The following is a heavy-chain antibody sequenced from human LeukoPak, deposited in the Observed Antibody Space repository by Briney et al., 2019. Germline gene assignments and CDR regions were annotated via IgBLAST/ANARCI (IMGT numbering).Heavy chain of an antibody. V-gene: IGHV4-39*07. CDR3: AREGIAAAGTLTNWFDP. J-gene: IGHJ5*02. Sequence: SENLSLTCTVSGGSISSSSYYWGWIRQPPGKGLEWIGSIYYSGSTYYNPSLKSRVTISVDTSKNPFSLKLSSVTAADTAVYYCAREGIAAAGTLTNWFDPWGQGTLVTVSS. CDR2: IYYSGST. CDR1: GGSISSSSYY. D-gene: IGHD6-13*01.